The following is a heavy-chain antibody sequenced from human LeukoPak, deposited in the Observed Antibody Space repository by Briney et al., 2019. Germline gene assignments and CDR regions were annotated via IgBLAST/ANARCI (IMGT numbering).Heavy chain of an antibody. J-gene: IGHJ4*02. CDR1: GFTFSSYW. V-gene: IGHV3-7*01. CDR2: IKEDGSEK. Sequence: GGSLRLSCAASGFTFSSYWMSWVRQAPGKGLEWVANIKEDGSEKYYVDSVKGRFTISRDNAKNSLYLQMNSLRVEDTAVYYCAIAAGTVRVDYWGQGTLVTVSS. CDR3: AIAAGTVRVDY. D-gene: IGHD6-13*01.